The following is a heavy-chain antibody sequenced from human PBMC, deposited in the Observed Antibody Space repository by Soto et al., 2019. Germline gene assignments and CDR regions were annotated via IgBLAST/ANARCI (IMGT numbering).Heavy chain of an antibody. CDR1: GESISSSSYY. CDR2: TYYSGRT. V-gene: IGHV4-39*01. J-gene: IGHJ4*02. Sequence: PSETLSLTCIVSGESISSSSYYWGWIRQPPGKGLEWIGSTYYSGRTYYNPSFKSRVTISIDTSKNQFSLKLSSVTATDTAVYYRARQRTTVVTQAYFDHWGQGALVTVSS. D-gene: IGHD2-21*02. CDR3: ARQRTTVVTQAYFDH.